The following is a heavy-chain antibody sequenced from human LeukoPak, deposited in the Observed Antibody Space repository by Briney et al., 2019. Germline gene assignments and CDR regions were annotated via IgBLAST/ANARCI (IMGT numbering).Heavy chain of an antibody. Sequence: GGSLRLSCAASGFTFSSYWSHWVRQAPGKGLVWVSRINSDGSSISYADSVKGRFTISRDNAKNTLYLQMNSLRAEDTAVYYCAPQFSSGWYYFDYWGQGTLVTVSS. CDR3: APQFSSGWYYFDY. CDR2: INSDGSSI. D-gene: IGHD6-19*01. CDR1: GFTFSSYW. J-gene: IGHJ4*02. V-gene: IGHV3-74*01.